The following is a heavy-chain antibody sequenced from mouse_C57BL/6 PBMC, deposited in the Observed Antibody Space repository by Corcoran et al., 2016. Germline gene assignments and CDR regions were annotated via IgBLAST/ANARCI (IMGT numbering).Heavy chain of an antibody. CDR2: SFPGSGST. D-gene: IGHD1-1*01. CDR3: GGTTTVVNYVDY. Sequence: QVQLQQSGPELVKPGASVKISCKASGYTFTDYYINWVKQRPGQGLEWIGWSFPGSGSTYYKEQFKGKVTLTVDKSSSTAYMLLSSLTAEDSAAYFCGGTTTVVNYVDYCGQGTTPTVSS. V-gene: IGHV1-75*01. J-gene: IGHJ2*01. CDR1: GYTFTDYY.